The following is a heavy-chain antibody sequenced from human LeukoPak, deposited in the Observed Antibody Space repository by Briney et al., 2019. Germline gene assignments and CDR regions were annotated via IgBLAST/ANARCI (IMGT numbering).Heavy chain of an antibody. J-gene: IGHJ4*02. CDR1: GFTFNNYA. CDR3: AKIQTYYSGSGSYPFDY. CDR2: ISASGDTT. V-gene: IGHV3-23*01. Sequence: GGSLRLSCAASGFTFNNYAMTWVRQAPGKGLEWVSAISASGDTTYYAESVKGRFTISRDNSRNTLYLQMNRLRAEDTALYYCAKIQTYYSGSGSYPFDYWGQGTLVTVSS. D-gene: IGHD3-10*01.